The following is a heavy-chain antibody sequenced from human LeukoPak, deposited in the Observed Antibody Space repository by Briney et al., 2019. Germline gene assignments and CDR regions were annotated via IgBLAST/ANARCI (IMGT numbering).Heavy chain of an antibody. CDR1: GGSFSDYF. CDR3: ARIRLWLENWFDS. V-gene: IGHV4-34*01. CDR2: VNHRGTT. D-gene: IGHD5-24*01. Sequence: SATLSLTCEVNGGSFSDYFWGWFRQPPGKGLEWTGEVNHRGTTNRNPSLKSRVAISVEPSKNQFSLTLSSVTAADTAVYYCARIRLWLENWFDSWGQGSLVTVSS. J-gene: IGHJ5*01.